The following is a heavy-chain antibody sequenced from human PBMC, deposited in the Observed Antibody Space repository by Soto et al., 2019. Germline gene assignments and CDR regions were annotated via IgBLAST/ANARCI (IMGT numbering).Heavy chain of an antibody. CDR2: ISWNGAYI. CDR1: GFNFDDYA. V-gene: IGHV3-9*01. D-gene: IGHD1-1*01. J-gene: IGHJ4*02. CDR3: TRDIFRTITTINY. Sequence: EVQLVESGGGLVQPGRSLRLSCAASGFNFDDYAMNWVRQAPGKGLEWVSGISWNGAYIGYADSVKGRFTISRDNAKNSLTLQMNSLRPEDTALYYYTRDIFRTITTINYWGQGTLVTVS.